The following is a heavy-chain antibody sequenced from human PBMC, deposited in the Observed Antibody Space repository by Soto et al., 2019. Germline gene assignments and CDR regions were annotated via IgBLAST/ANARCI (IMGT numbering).Heavy chain of an antibody. J-gene: IGHJ6*03. Sequence: SETLSLTCTVSDGSISSYYWSWIRQPPGKGLEWIGYVYNSGSTIYNPSFRSRVTISLDTPENQFSLKVSSVTDSDTAVYFCARGLWYADRDYYMDVWGRGTTVTVSS. V-gene: IGHV4-59*08. D-gene: IGHD2-15*01. CDR1: DGSISSYY. CDR3: ARGLWYADRDYYMDV. CDR2: VYNSGST.